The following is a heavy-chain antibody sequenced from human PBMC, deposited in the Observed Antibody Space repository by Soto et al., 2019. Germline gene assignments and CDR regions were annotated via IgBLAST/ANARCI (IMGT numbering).Heavy chain of an antibody. J-gene: IGHJ5*02. CDR2: IYYSGST. Sequence: PSETLSLTCTVSGGSISSGGYYWSWIRQHPGKGLEWIGYIYYSGSTYYNPSLKSRVTISVDTSKNQFSLKLSSVTAADTAVYYCARVRYCSSTSCYPRVPWFDPWGQGTLVTVSS. V-gene: IGHV4-31*03. CDR3: ARVRYCSSTSCYPRVPWFDP. D-gene: IGHD2-2*01. CDR1: GGSISSGGYY.